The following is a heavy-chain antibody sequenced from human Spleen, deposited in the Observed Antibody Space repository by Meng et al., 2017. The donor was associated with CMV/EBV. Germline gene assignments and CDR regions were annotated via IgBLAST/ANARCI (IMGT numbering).Heavy chain of an antibody. V-gene: IGHV3-23*01. CDR3: AKSRSEYYFYHGMDV. J-gene: IGHJ6*02. Sequence: LSLTCAASGFTFSSYGMSWIRQAPGKGLEWVSGISGSGGTTYYADSVKGRFTISRDNSKNTVYLQMNSLRAEDTALYYCAKSRSEYYFYHGMDVWGQGTTVTVSS. CDR2: ISGSGGTT. CDR1: GFTFSSYG.